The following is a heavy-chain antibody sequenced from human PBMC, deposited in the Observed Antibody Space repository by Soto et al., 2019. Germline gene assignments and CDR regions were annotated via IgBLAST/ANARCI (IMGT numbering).Heavy chain of an antibody. D-gene: IGHD3-3*01. V-gene: IGHV1-69*13. J-gene: IGHJ6*02. Sequence: SVKVSCKASGGTFSSYAISWVRQAPGQGLEWMGGIIPIFGTANYAQKFQGRVTITADESTSTAYMELSSLRSEDTAVYYCARAGITIFGVATSDYYYGMDVWGQGTTVTVSS. CDR1: GGTFSSYA. CDR2: IIPIFGTA. CDR3: ARAGITIFGVATSDYYYGMDV.